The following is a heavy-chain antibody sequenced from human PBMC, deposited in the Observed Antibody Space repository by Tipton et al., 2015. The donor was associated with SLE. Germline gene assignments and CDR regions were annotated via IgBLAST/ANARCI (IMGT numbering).Heavy chain of an antibody. CDR2: ISAYNGNT. Sequence: QSGAEVKKPGASVKVSCRASGYTFTSYGISWVRQAPGQGLEWMGWISAYNGNTNYAQKLQGRVTMTTDTSTSTAYMELRSLRSDDTAVYYCARAYYYDTSGYYCFDYWGQGTLVTVSS. V-gene: IGHV1-18*01. CDR3: ARAYYYDTSGYYCFDY. J-gene: IGHJ4*02. D-gene: IGHD3-22*01. CDR1: GYTFTSYG.